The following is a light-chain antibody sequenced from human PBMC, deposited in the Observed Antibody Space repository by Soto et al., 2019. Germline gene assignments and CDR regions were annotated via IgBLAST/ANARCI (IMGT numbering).Light chain of an antibody. J-gene: IGKJ1*01. Sequence: EIVLTQSPGTLSLSPGERAALSCKASQSVTSNYLAWYQQRPGQAPRLLIYAANRRATGSPDRLTGSGSGNYFHPISRMVDPEYAVYYCYQQDSGAPWTFGQGTKVEIK. V-gene: IGKV3-20*01. CDR1: QSVTSNY. CDR3: QQDSGAPWT. CDR2: AAN.